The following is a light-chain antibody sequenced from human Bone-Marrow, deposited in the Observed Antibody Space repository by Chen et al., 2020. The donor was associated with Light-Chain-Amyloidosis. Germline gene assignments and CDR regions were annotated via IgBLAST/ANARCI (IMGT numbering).Light chain of an antibody. Sequence: SYELTQPPSVSVSTGQTARITCSGDDLPTKYAYWYQQKPGQAPVLVIHRDTERPSGISERFSGSSSGTTATLSISGVQAEDEADYHCQSADSSGTYAVIFGGGTKLTVL. CDR3: QSADSSGTYAVI. CDR2: RDT. CDR1: DLPTKY. J-gene: IGLJ2*01. V-gene: IGLV3-25*03.